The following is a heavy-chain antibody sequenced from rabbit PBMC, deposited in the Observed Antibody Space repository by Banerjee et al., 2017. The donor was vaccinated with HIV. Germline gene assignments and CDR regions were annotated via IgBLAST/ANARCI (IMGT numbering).Heavy chain of an antibody. CDR1: GFSFSSSYY. CDR3: AREATRGWGDLDL. Sequence: QEQLVESGGGLVQPEGSLTLTCTASGFSFSSSYYMCWVRQAPGKGLEWIACIDGGSSGSTYYASWAKGRFTISKTSSTTVTLQMTSLTAADTATYFCAREATRGWGDLDLWGQGTLVTVS. CDR2: IDGGSSGST. V-gene: IGHV1S45*01. D-gene: IGHD4-1*01. J-gene: IGHJ3*01.